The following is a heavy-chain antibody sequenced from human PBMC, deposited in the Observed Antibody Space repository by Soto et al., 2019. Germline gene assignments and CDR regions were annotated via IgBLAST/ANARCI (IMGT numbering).Heavy chain of an antibody. CDR1: GFTFSSYG. CDR2: ISYDGSNK. CDR3: AKVHFDWLDYYYYMDV. D-gene: IGHD3-9*01. V-gene: IGHV3-30*18. Sequence: QVQLVKSGGGVVQPGRSLRLSCAASGFTFSSYGMHWVRQAPGKGLEWVAVISYDGSNKYYADSVKGRFTISRDNSKNTLYLQMNSLRAEDTAVYYCAKVHFDWLDYYYYMDVWGKGTTVTVSS. J-gene: IGHJ6*03.